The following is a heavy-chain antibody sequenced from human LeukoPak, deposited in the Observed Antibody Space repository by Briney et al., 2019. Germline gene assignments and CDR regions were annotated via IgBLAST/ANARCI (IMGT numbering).Heavy chain of an antibody. CDR2: ISGSGGST. D-gene: IGHD6-19*01. J-gene: IGHJ4*02. CDR3: ANGGWLTEPFDY. Sequence: AGGSLRLSCSASGFTFSSFAMSWVRQAPGKGLEWVSGISGSGGSTYYADSMKGRFTISRDNSKNTLYLQMNSLRAEDTAVYYCANGGWLTEPFDYWGQGTLVTVSS. CDR1: GFTFSSFA. V-gene: IGHV3-23*01.